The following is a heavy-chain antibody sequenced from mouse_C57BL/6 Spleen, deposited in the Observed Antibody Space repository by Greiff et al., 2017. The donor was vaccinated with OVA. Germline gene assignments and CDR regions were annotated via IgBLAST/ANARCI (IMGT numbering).Heavy chain of an antibody. J-gene: IGHJ1*03. Sequence: VQLQQSGAELVKPGASVKLSCKASGYTFTEYTIHWVKQRSGQGLEWIGWFYPGSGSIKYNEKFKDKATLTADKSSSTVYMELSRLTSEDSAVYFCARHEEMAPYYYGSSYVGYFDVWGTGTTVTVSS. CDR2: FYPGSGSI. CDR3: ARHEEMAPYYYGSSYVGYFDV. D-gene: IGHD1-1*01. CDR1: GYTFTEYT. V-gene: IGHV1-62-2*01.